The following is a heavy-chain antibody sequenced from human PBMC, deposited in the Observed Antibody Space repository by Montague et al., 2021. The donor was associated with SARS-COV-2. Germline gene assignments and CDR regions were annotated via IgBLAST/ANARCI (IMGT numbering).Heavy chain of an antibody. CDR2: ISYDGSNK. D-gene: IGHD3-3*01. J-gene: IGHJ3*02. CDR3: AREDAIYDAFDI. CDR1: GFTFSSYA. Sequence: SLRLSCAASGFTFSSYAMHWVRQAPGKGLERVAVISYDGSNKCYADSVKGRFTISRDNSKNTLYLQMNSLRAEDTAVYYCAREDAIYDAFDIWGQGTMVTVSS. V-gene: IGHV3-30-3*01.